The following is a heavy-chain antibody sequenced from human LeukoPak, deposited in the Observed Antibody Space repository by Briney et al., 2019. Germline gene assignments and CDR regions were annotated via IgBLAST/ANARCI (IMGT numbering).Heavy chain of an antibody. CDR1: GFTFSSYA. J-gene: IGHJ6*02. CDR2: ISGSGGST. Sequence: PGGSLRLSCAASGFTFSSYAMSWVRQAPGKGLEWVSAISGSGGSTYYADSVKDRFTISRDNSKNTLYLQMNSLRAEDTAVYYCTKDRYGDYINSNSIYYYYGMDVWGQGTTVTVSS. V-gene: IGHV3-23*01. D-gene: IGHD4-17*01. CDR3: TKDRYGDYINSNSIYYYYGMDV.